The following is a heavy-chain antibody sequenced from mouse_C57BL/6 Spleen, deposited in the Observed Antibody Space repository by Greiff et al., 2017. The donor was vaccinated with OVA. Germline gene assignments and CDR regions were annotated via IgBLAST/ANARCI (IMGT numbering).Heavy chain of an antibody. CDR2: INPGSGGT. CDR3: ARSGDGYFDV. Sequence: VMLVESGAELVRPGTSVKVSCKASGYAFTNYLIEWVKQRPGQGLEWIGVINPGSGGTNYNEKFKGKATLTADKSSSTAYMQLSSLTSEDSAVYFCARSGDGYFDVWGTGTTVTVSS. CDR1: GYAFTNYL. D-gene: IGHD2-13*01. V-gene: IGHV1-54*01. J-gene: IGHJ1*03.